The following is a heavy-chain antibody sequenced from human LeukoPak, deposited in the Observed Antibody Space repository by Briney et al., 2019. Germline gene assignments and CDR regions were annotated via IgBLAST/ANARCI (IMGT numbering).Heavy chain of an antibody. CDR1: GGSISSGGYY. D-gene: IGHD5-24*01. V-gene: IGHV4-31*03. CDR2: IYYSGST. J-gene: IGHJ5*02. CDR3: ARAGVSGDGYNFGHVSGARWFDP. Sequence: PSETLSLTCTVSGGSISSGGYYWSWIRQHPGKGLEWIGYIYYSGSTYYNPSLKSRVTISVDTSKNQFSLKLSSVTAADTAVYYCARAGVSGDGYNFGHVSGARWFDPWGQGTLVTVSS.